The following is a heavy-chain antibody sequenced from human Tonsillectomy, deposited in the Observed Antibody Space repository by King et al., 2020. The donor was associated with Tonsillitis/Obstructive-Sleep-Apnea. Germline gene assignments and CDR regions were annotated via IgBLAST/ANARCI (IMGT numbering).Heavy chain of an antibody. CDR2: IWYDGRNK. CDR1: GFTFSSYG. J-gene: IGHJ4*02. D-gene: IGHD3-3*01. V-gene: IGHV3-33*01. CDR3: ARGDAYYDFWSGYYTGSDFDY. Sequence: VQLVESGGGVVQPGRSLRLSCAASGFTFSSYGMHWVRQAPGKGLEWVAVIWYDGRNKYYADSVKGRFTISRDNSKNTLYLQMNSLRAEDTAVYYCARGDAYYDFWSGYYTGSDFDYWGQGTLVTVSS.